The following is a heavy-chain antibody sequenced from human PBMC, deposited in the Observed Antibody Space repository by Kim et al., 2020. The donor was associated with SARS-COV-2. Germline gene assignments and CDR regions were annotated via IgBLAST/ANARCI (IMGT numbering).Heavy chain of an antibody. J-gene: IGHJ4*02. V-gene: IGHV6-1*01. Sequence: YELSVKSRITLNPDPSKNQFSLQLNSATPEDTAVYYCARFIAVAGTLDYWGQGTLVTVSS. D-gene: IGHD6-19*01. CDR3: ARFIAVAGTLDY.